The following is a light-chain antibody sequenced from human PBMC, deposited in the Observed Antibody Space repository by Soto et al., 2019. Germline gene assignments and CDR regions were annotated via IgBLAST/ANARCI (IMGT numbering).Light chain of an antibody. CDR1: GSDVGGYNY. CDR2: DVT. Sequence: QSALTQPRSVSGSPGQSVTISCTGTGSDVGGYNYVSWYQQYPDKAPKVMIYDVTKRPAGVPDRFSGSKSGNTASLTISGLQADDEADYYCCSYSGRYTYVFGTGTKLTVL. J-gene: IGLJ1*01. V-gene: IGLV2-11*01. CDR3: CSYSGRYTYV.